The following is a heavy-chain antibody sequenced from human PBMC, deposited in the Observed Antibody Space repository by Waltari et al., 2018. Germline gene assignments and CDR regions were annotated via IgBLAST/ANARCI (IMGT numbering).Heavy chain of an antibody. CDR1: GFSVSSNY. V-gene: IGHV3-66*02. CDR2: ICAGGST. Sequence: EVQLVESGGGLVQPGGSLRLSCAAYGFSVSSNYMSWVRQAPGKGLEWVSVICAGGSTSHADSVKGRFTISRDISKSTLYLQMNSLRVEDTAVYYCARGRNTNYVVYGMDVWGQGTTVTVSS. CDR3: ARGRNTNYVVYGMDV. J-gene: IGHJ6*02. D-gene: IGHD4-4*01.